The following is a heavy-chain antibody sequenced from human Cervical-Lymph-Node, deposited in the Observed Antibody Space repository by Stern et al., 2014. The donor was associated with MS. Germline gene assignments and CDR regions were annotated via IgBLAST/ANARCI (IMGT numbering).Heavy chain of an antibody. Sequence: VQPVESGAEVKKPGESPKISCTGSGYSFTSYWIGWVRQMPGQRLEWVGIVYPGDSDTRYSPSFQGQVAISADKAISTAYLQWRSLKASDTAVYYCARSAQRRYFDPWGQGTLVTVSS. CDR1: GYSFTSYW. CDR3: ARSAQRRYFDP. D-gene: IGHD1-1*01. J-gene: IGHJ5*02. CDR2: VYPGDSDT. V-gene: IGHV5-51*01.